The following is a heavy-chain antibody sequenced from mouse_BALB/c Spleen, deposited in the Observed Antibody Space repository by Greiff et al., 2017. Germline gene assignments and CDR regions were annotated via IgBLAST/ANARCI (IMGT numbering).Heavy chain of an antibody. D-gene: IGHD2-10*02. Sequence: EVKLEESGPGLVKPSQSLSLTCSVTGYSITSGYYWNWIRQFPGNKLEWMGYISYDGSNNYNPSLKNRISITRDTSKNQFFLKLNSVTTEDTATYYCAREEYGNYWGQGTLVTVSA. CDR2: ISYDGSN. CDR1: GYSITSGYY. V-gene: IGHV3-6*02. CDR3: AREEYGNY. J-gene: IGHJ3*01.